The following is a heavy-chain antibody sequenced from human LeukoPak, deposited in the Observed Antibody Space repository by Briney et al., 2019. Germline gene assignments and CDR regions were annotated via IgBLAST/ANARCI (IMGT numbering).Heavy chain of an antibody. CDR3: ARGHYYDSSGYWCPFDY. J-gene: IGHJ4*02. CDR1: GFTFSSYS. Sequence: PGGSLRLSCAASGFTFSSYSMNWARQAPGKGLEWVSYISYSSSTIYYADSVKGRFTISRDNAKNSLYLQMDSLRAEDTAVYYCARGHYYDSSGYWCPFDYWGQGTLVTVSS. CDR2: ISYSSSTI. V-gene: IGHV3-48*01. D-gene: IGHD3-22*01.